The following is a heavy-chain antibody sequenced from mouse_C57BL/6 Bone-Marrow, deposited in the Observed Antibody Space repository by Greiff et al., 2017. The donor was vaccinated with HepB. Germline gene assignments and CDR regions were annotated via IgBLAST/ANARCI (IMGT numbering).Heavy chain of an antibody. CDR1: GYTFTSYW. D-gene: IGHD2-4*01. CDR2: INPSSGYT. J-gene: IGHJ3*01. Sequence: QVQLQQSGAELAKPGASVKLSCKASGYTFTSYWMHWVKQRPGQGLEWIGYINPSSGYTKYNQKFKDKATLTAVKSSSTAYMQLSSLTYEDSAVYYCARRIYYDYLWFAYWGQGTLVTVSA. V-gene: IGHV1-7*01. CDR3: ARRIYYDYLWFAY.